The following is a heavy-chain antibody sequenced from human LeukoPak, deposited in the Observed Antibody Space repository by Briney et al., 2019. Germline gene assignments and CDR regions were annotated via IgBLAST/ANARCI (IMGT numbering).Heavy chain of an antibody. CDR3: ARGRRVVVPKGWFDP. CDR2: IYHSGST. Sequence: SETLSLTCTVSGYSISSGYYWGWIRQPPGKGLEWIGSIYHSGSTNYNPSLKSRVTISVDTSKNQFSLKLSSVAAADTAVYYCARGRRVVVPKGWFDPWGQGTLVTVSS. CDR1: GYSISSGYY. D-gene: IGHD3-22*01. J-gene: IGHJ5*02. V-gene: IGHV4-38-2*02.